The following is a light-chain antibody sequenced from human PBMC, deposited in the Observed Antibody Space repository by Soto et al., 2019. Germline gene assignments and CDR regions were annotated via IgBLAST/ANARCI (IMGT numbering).Light chain of an antibody. V-gene: IGLV1-40*01. J-gene: IGLJ2*01. Sequence: QSVLTQPPSVSGAPGQRVTISCTGSSSNIGAGYDVHWYQQLPGTAPKLLIYGNSNRPSGVPDRFSASRSGASASLAIDKLQTGDEGDYYCQSYGSGLSVVFGGGTKLTVL. CDR2: GNS. CDR3: QSYGSGLSVV. CDR1: SSNIGAGYD.